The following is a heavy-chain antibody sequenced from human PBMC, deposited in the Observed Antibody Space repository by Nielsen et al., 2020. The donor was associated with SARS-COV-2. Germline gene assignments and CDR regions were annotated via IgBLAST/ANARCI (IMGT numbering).Heavy chain of an antibody. Sequence: ASVKVSCKPSGDTLTTYYMHWVRQAPGQGLEWMGIINPSGGSTSSAQKFQGRVTMTRDTSTSTLYMELSSLRSEDTAVYYCARALAAANSYYFDYWGQGTLVTVSS. J-gene: IGHJ4*02. V-gene: IGHV1-46*01. CDR2: INPSGGST. CDR1: GDTLTTYY. D-gene: IGHD6-13*01. CDR3: ARALAAANSYYFDY.